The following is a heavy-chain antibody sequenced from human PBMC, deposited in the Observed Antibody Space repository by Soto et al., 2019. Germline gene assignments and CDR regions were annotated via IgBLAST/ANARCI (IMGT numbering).Heavy chain of an antibody. CDR1: GFTFSSYD. CDR2: IGTAGDT. Sequence: GGSLTLSCAASGFTFSSYDMHWERQATGKGLEWVSAIGTAGDTYYPGSVKGRFTISRENAKNSLYLQMNSLRAGDTAVYYCAKRYYYGSGSYYDFDYWGQGTLVTVSS. D-gene: IGHD3-10*01. J-gene: IGHJ4*02. V-gene: IGHV3-13*04. CDR3: AKRYYYGSGSYYDFDY.